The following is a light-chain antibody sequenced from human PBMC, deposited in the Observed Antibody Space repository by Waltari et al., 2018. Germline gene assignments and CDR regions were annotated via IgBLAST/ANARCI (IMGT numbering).Light chain of an antibody. CDR2: EVS. CDR3: SSYAGSNNIYV. CDR1: SRDIRGYDY. J-gene: IGLJ1*01. V-gene: IGLV2-8*01. Sequence: QSALTQPPSVSGPPGQSVTIPCPCTSRDIRGYDYVSCYQQHPGSAPKLIIFEVSDRPSGVPSRFSGSKSGNTASLTVSGLQTDDEADYFCSSYAGSNNIYVFGTGTKVTV.